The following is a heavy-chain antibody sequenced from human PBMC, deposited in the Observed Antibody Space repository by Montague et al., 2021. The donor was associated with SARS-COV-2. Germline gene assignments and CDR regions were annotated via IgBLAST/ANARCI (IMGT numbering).Heavy chain of an antibody. CDR1: GGSFSGSF. D-gene: IGHD4-11*01. CDR3: ARERGRGVDYFDP. J-gene: IGHJ5*02. CDR2: VNHWGTA. Sequence: SETLSLTCAVYGGSFSGSFWSWTRQTPGRGLEWVWVVNHWGTADYNPSLKSRVTLSVDTNKAQFSLILTSVTAADTAVYDCARERGRGVDYFDPWGQGTLVTVSS. V-gene: IGHV4-34*01.